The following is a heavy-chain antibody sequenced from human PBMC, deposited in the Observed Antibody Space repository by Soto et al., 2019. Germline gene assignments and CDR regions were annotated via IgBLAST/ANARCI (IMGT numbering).Heavy chain of an antibody. CDR2: ITSSSSYM. Sequence: EVQLVESGGGLVKPGGSLRLSCAASGFTFSSYSMNWVRQAPGKGLEWVSSITSSSSYMYYADSVKGRFTISRDNAKNSLYLQMNSLRAEDTAVYYCARLNGELDYWGQGTLVTVSS. CDR3: ARLNGELDY. D-gene: IGHD4-17*01. V-gene: IGHV3-21*01. CDR1: GFTFSSYS. J-gene: IGHJ4*02.